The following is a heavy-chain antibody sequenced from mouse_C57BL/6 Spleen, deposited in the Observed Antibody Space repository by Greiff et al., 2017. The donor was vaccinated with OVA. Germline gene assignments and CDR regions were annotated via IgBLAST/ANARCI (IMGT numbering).Heavy chain of an antibody. CDR1: GFNINDYY. CDR2: IDPEDGET. J-gene: IGHJ4*01. Sequence: EVKLQQSGAELVKPGASVKLSCTASGFNINDYYMHWVKQRTEQGLEWIGRIDPEDGETKYAPNFQGKATITADPSSNTAYLQLSSLTYEDTSVCYCAASGTGAMDCWGQGTSVTVSS. D-gene: IGHD4-1*01. V-gene: IGHV14-2*01. CDR3: AASGTGAMDC.